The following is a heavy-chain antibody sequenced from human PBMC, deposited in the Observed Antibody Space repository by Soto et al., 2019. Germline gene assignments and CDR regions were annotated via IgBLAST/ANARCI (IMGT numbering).Heavy chain of an antibody. CDR2: IYYSGST. CDR1: GGSVSSGSYY. V-gene: IGHV4-61*01. Sequence: SETLSLSCTVSGGSVSSGSYYWSWIRQPPGKGLEWIGYIYYSGSTNYNPSLKSRVTISVDTSKNQFSLKLSSVTAADTAVYYCARVTPSHGKDSRSYRPFDYWGQATLVTVSS. J-gene: IGHJ4*02. CDR3: ARVTPSHGKDSRSYRPFDY. D-gene: IGHD1-26*01.